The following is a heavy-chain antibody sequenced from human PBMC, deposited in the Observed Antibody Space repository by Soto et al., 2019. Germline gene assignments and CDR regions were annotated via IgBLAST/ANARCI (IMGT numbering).Heavy chain of an antibody. D-gene: IGHD3-22*01. CDR2: IYYSGST. J-gene: IGHJ4*02. CDR1: GGSISSHY. V-gene: IGHV4-59*11. Sequence: QVQLQESGPGLVKPSETLSLTCTVSGGSISSHYWNWIRQPPGKGLEWIGYIYYSGSTNYSPSVTSRAIISADTSKNQFSLRLNSVTAADTAVYYCARKRDGGYSFDYWGQGTLVTVSS. CDR3: ARKRDGGYSFDY.